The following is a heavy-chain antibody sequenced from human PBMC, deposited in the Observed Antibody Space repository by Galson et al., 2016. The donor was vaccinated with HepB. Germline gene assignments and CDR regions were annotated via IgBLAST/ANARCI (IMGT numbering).Heavy chain of an antibody. D-gene: IGHD3-22*01. CDR1: EFSFRSYS. J-gene: IGHJ4*02. Sequence: SLRLSCAASEFSFRSYSMNWVRQAPGKGLEWLSSITAGGNTIYYADSVKGRFTISRDNAKSSLYLQMNSLRDDDTAVYFCARAGVAYETSGYFYGQLDYWGQGILVTVSA. CDR3: ARAGVAYETSGYFYGQLDY. V-gene: IGHV3-48*02. CDR2: ITAGGNTI.